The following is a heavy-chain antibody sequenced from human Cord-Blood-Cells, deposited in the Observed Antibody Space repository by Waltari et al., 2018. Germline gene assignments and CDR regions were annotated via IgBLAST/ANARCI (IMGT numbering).Heavy chain of an antibody. D-gene: IGHD6-13*01. CDR3: ARGDSSSWYYFDY. CDR1: GYTFTGYY. CDR2: INPNSGGT. J-gene: IGHJ4*02. V-gene: IGHV1-2*04. Sequence: QVQLVQSGAEVKKPGASVKVSCKASGYTFTGYYMPLLRPAPGQGLEWRGWINPNSGGTNYAQKCQGWVTMTRDTSISTAYMELSRLRSDDTAVYYCARGDSSSWYYFDYWGQGTLVTVSS.